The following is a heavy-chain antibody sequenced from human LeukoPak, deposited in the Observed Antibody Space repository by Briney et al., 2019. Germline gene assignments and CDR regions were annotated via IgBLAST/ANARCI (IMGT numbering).Heavy chain of an antibody. CDR1: GGSISSSRYS. J-gene: IGHJ5*02. V-gene: IGHV4-39*01. Sequence: SETLSLTCTVSGGSISSSRYSWGWIRQPPGKGLEWIGSIYYSGSTYYNPSLKSRVTISVDTSKNQFSLKLSSVTAADTAVYYCARPRIAAAGTGWFDPWGQGTLVTVSS. CDR3: ARPRIAAAGTGWFDP. D-gene: IGHD6-13*01. CDR2: IYYSGST.